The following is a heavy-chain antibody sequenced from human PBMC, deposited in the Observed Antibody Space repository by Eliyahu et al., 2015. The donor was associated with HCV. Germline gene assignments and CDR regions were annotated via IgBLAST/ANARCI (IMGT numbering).Heavy chain of an antibody. V-gene: IGHV1-69*06. J-gene: IGHJ5*02. CDR2: IIPIFGTA. Sequence: KKPGSSVKVSCKASGGTFSSYAISWVRQAPGQGLEWMGGIIPIFGTANYAQKFQGRVTITADKSTSTAYMELSSLRSEDTAVYYCARHPLEWSYNWFDPWGQGTLVTVSS. CDR1: GGTFSSYA. CDR3: ARHPLEWSYNWFDP. D-gene: IGHD3-3*01.